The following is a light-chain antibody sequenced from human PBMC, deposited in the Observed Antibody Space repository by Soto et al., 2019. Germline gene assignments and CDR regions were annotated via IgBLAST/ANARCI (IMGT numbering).Light chain of an antibody. CDR3: QQYGSSPL. CDR2: GAS. CDR1: QSIKTN. J-gene: IGKJ4*01. V-gene: IGKV3-20*01. Sequence: EIVMTQSPATLSVSPGERATLSCRAAQSIKTNLAWYQQKPGQAPRLLIYGASSRATGIPDRFSGSGSGTDFTLTISRLEPEDFAVYYCQQYGSSPLFGGGTKVDI.